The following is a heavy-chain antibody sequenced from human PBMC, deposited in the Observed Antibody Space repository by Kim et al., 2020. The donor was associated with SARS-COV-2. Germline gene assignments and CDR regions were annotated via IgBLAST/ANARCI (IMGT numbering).Heavy chain of an antibody. CDR1: GGSVNSGSYY. J-gene: IGHJ5*01. CDR2: IFYSGST. Sequence: SETLSLTCTVSGGSVNSGSYYWSWIRQPPGKGLEWLGYIFYSGSTNYNPSLKSRITFSVDTSKNQYSLKLSSVTAADTAMYYTTSIRRGSGWYEFDY. V-gene: IGHV4-61*01. CDR3: TSIRRGSGWYEFDY. D-gene: IGHD6-19*01.